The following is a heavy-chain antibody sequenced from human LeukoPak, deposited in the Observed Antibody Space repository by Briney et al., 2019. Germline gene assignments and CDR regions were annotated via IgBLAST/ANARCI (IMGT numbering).Heavy chain of an antibody. CDR3: ARDPYNGYYGDDYYYYMDV. D-gene: IGHD4-17*01. CDR1: GFTFSNYN. Sequence: GGSLRLSCAASGFTFSNYNMNWVRQTPGKGLEWVSSINRDSIYTFYADSMKGRFTISRDNAKNSLSLQMNSLRAEDTAVYYCARDPYNGYYGDDYYYYMDVWGKGTTVTISS. J-gene: IGHJ6*03. V-gene: IGHV3-21*01. CDR2: INRDSIYT.